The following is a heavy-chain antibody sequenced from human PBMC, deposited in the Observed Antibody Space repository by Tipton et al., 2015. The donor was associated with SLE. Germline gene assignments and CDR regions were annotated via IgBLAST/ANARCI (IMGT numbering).Heavy chain of an antibody. V-gene: IGHV4-59*08. J-gene: IGHJ3*02. Sequence: TLSLTCIVSGGPISNSYWSWIRQPPGKGLEWIAYTSYSGSTNYNPSLKSRVTISVDTSKNQFSLKLSSVTAADTAVYYCARGWLQPSGAFDIWGQGTMVTVSS. CDR1: GGPISNSY. CDR3: ARGWLQPSGAFDI. CDR2: TSYSGST. D-gene: IGHD5-24*01.